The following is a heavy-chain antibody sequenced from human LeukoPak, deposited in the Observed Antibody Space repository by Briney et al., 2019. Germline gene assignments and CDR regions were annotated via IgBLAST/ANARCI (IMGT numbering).Heavy chain of an antibody. CDR3: VKFNDILTGYFDH. CDR1: GFTFSSYA. J-gene: IGHJ4*02. Sequence: GGSLRLSCAASGFTFSSYAMSWVRQSPGKGLEWVSAISGGGGSTYYAYCKGSVKGRFPNPRDKYENTLYLQMNSLRAEDTAVHFCVKFNDILTGYFDHWGQGTLVTVSS. D-gene: IGHD3-9*01. V-gene: IGHV3-23*01. CDR2: ISGGGGST.